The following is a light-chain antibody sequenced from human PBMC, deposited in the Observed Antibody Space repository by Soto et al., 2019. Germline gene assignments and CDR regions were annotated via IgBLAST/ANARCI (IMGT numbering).Light chain of an antibody. J-gene: IGKJ5*01. CDR2: DAS. V-gene: IGKV1-33*01. CDR1: QDISIF. Sequence: DLQMTQSPSSLSASVGDRVTITCQASQDISIFLNWYQQKPGKAPQLLIYDASNLETGVPSRFSGSGSGTDFTFTISSLQPEDIGTYYCQQYENFPITFGQGTRLEI. CDR3: QQYENFPIT.